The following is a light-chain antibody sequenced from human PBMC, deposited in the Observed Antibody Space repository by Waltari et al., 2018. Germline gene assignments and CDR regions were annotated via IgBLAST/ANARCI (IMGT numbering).Light chain of an antibody. Sequence: SYELTQTPSVSVSPGQTARITCSGDALPNKYAYWYQQKPGQAPVVVIYKDTQRPSGIPERFSGSTSGTTVTLTISGVQAEDEADYYCQSADTSGNYVFGPGTKVTVV. CDR2: KDT. CDR3: QSADTSGNYV. V-gene: IGLV3-25*03. J-gene: IGLJ1*01. CDR1: ALPNKY.